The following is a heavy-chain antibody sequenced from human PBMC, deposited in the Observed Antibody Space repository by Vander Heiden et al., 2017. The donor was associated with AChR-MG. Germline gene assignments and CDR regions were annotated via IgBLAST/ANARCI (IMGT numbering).Heavy chain of an antibody. Sequence: QVQLVESGGGVVQPGRSLRLSCAASGFSFSSYAMQWVRQAPGKGLEWVAVISYDGSNKYHADSVKGRFTISRDNSNSTLYLQMNSLRPEDTAVYYCAGPYDYVWGSYRPNYWGQGTLVTVSS. V-gene: IGHV3-30-3*01. CDR3: AGPYDYVWGSYRPNY. CDR2: ISYDGSNK. CDR1: GFSFSSYA. J-gene: IGHJ4*02. D-gene: IGHD3-16*02.